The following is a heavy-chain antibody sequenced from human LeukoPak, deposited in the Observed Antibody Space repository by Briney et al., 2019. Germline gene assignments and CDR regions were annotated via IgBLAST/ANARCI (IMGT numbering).Heavy chain of an antibody. J-gene: IGHJ4*02. V-gene: IGHV3-23*01. CDR2: ITGSGALT. CDR3: AKDRVDGSGSQFDS. D-gene: IGHD3-10*01. CDR1: GFTLSNYA. Sequence: GGSLRLSCAASGFTLSNYAMTWVRQAPGKGLEWVSTITGSGALTYYTDSVKGRFTISKDNAMDTLFLQMNSLRADDTAVYYCAKDRVDGSGSQFDSWGQGSLVTVSS.